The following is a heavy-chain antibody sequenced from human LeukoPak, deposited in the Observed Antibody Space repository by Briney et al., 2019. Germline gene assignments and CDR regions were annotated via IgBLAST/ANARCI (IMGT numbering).Heavy chain of an antibody. CDR1: SGSISGLY. J-gene: IGHJ3*01. CDR3: AKHVMRNYPGGSSYTHAFDV. Sequence: PSETLSLTCNVSSGSISGLYWSWIRQPPAKGLQWIGYIYSTWGTRYNSSLKSRVTITIDTSTNQFSLKLKSVTAADTAMYYCAKHVMRNYPGGSSYTHAFDVWGLGTRVTVSS. CDR2: IYSTWGT. D-gene: IGHD3-22*01. V-gene: IGHV4-59*08.